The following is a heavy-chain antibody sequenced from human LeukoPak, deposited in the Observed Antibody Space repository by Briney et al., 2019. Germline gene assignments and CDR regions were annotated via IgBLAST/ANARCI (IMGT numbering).Heavy chain of an antibody. J-gene: IGHJ4*02. CDR1: GGSISSSNYY. CDR2: VHYTGGT. D-gene: IGHD3-22*01. V-gene: IGHV4-39*07. CDR3: ARAGEYYFDSSGYI. Sequence: SETLSLTCTVSGGSISSSNYYWGWIRQPPGKGLEWVGSVHYTGGTYYNPSLKSRVTISVDTSKNQFSLKLSSVTAADTAVYYCARAGEYYFDSSGYIWGQGTLVTVSS.